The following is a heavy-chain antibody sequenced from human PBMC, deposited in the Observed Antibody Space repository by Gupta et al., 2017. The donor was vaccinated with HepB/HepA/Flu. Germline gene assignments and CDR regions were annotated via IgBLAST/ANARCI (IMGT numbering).Heavy chain of an antibody. D-gene: IGHD2-2*01. CDR3: ARLTGIVPAADAFDI. CDR2: INHSGST. V-gene: IGHV4-34*01. J-gene: IGHJ3*02. CDR1: GGSFSGYY. Sequence: QVQLQQWGAGLLKPSETLSLTCAVYGGSFSGYYWSWIRQPPGKGLEWIGEINHSGSTNYNPSLKSRVTISVDTSKNQFSLKLSSVTAADTAVYYCARLTGIVPAADAFDIWGHGTMVTVSS.